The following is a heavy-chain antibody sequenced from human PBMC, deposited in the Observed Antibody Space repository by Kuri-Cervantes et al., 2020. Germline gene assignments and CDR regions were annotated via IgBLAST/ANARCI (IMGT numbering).Heavy chain of an antibody. CDR3: ARGYYASGLRAFDI. Sequence: GGSLRLSCVASGFTVSSNYMTWVRQAPGKGLEWVSVIYSGANAYYADSVKGRFTISRDNSKNTMYLQMNSLRAEDTAVYYCARGYYASGLRAFDIWGQGTMVTVSS. D-gene: IGHD3-10*01. J-gene: IGHJ3*02. CDR2: IYSGANA. CDR1: GFTVSSNY. V-gene: IGHV3-53*05.